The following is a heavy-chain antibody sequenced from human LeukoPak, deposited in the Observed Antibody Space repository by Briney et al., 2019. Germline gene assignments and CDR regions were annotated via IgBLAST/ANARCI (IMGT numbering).Heavy chain of an antibody. D-gene: IGHD4-17*01. J-gene: IGHJ6*02. CDR2: TYYRSKWYN. CDR3: ARELWTTVTTSNYYYYGMDA. V-gene: IGHV6-1*01. CDR1: GDSFSSNRAA. Sequence: SQTLSLTCAISGDSFSSNRAAWNWIRQSPSRGLEWLGRTYYRSKWYNDYAVSVKSRIIVNPDTSKNQFSLQLNSVTPEDTAVYYCARELWTTVTTSNYYYYGMDAWGQGTTVTVS.